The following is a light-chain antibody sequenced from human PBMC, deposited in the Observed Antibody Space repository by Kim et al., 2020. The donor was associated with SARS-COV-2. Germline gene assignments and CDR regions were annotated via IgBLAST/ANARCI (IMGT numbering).Light chain of an antibody. V-gene: IGKV1-5*03. CDR2: MAS. CDR3: QQYRTYPWT. Sequence: ASVGDRVTITCRASRNIDTYVAWYQQKPGKAPKLLIYMASNLKSGVPSTFSGSGSGTEFTLTTSNLQPDDFATYYCQQYRTYPWTFGQGTKVDIK. CDR1: RNIDTY. J-gene: IGKJ1*01.